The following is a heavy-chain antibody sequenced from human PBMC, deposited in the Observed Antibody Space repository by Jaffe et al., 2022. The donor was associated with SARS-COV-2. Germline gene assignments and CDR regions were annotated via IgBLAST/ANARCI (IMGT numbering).Heavy chain of an antibody. J-gene: IGHJ4*02. V-gene: IGHV4-34*01. D-gene: IGHD3-22*01. CDR1: GGSFSGYY. Sequence: QVQLQQWGAGLLKPSETLSLTCAVYGGSFSGYYWSWIRQPPGKGLEWIGEINHSGSTNYNPSLKSRVTISVDTSKNQFSLKLSSVTAADTAVYYCARGLYYDSSGYRPLGYWGQGTLVTVSS. CDR2: INHSGST. CDR3: ARGLYYDSSGYRPLGY.